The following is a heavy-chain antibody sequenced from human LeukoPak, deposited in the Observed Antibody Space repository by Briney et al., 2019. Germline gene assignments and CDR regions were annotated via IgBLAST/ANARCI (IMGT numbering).Heavy chain of an antibody. CDR1: GGSISSGRYY. J-gene: IGHJ4*02. V-gene: IGHV4-61*02. CDR2: IYTSGST. CDR3: AGFWSGYYGFDY. Sequence: SETLPLTCTVSGGSISSGRYYGSWIRQPAGKGLEWIGCIYTSGSTNHNPSRKSRVTISVDTSKNQFSLKLSSVTAADTAVYYCAGFWSGYYGFDYWGQGTLVTVSS. D-gene: IGHD3-3*01.